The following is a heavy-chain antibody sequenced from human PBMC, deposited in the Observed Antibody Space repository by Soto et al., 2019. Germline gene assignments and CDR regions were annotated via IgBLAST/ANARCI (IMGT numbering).Heavy chain of an antibody. D-gene: IGHD2-15*01. CDR2: ISSSGSTI. J-gene: IGHJ4*02. CDR3: GQSKLRYFDY. CDR1: GVTFSDYY. V-gene: IGHV3-11*01. Sequence: GGSLRLSCAASGVTFSDYYVGWIRQAPGKGLEWVSYISSSGSTIYYADSVKGRFTISRDNAKNSLYLQMNSLRAEDTAVYYCGQSKLRYFDYWGQGTLVTVSS.